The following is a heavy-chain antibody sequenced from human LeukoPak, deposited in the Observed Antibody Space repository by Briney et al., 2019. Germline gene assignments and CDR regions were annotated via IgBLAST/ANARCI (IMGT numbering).Heavy chain of an antibody. CDR2: ISSSSSTI. CDR3: ARGHPPYCYDSRHYAFDI. CDR1: GFTFSSYG. J-gene: IGHJ3*02. Sequence: GGSLRLSCAASGFTFSSYGMNWVRQAPGKGLEWVSYISSSSSTIYYADSVKGRFTISRDNAKNSLYLQMNSLRAEDTAVYYCARGHPPYCYDSRHYAFDIWGQGTMVTVSS. V-gene: IGHV3-48*01. D-gene: IGHD3-22*01.